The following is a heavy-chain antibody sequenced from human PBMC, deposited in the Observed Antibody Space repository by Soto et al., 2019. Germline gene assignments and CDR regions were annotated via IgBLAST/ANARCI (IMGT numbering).Heavy chain of an antibody. CDR2: INHSGST. D-gene: IGHD3-10*01. Sequence: LSLTCAVYGGSFSDYYWSWIRQPPGKGLEWIGEINHSGSTNYNPSLKSRVTISVDTSKNQFSLKLSSVTAADTAVYYCAREGRYYASGRFWWFDPWGQGTLVTVSS. CDR1: GGSFSDYY. J-gene: IGHJ5*02. CDR3: AREGRYYASGRFWWFDP. V-gene: IGHV4-34*01.